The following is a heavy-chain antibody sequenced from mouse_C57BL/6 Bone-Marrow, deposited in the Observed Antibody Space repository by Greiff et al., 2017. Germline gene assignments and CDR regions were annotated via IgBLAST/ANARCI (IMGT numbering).Heavy chain of an antibody. Sequence: QVQLKESGAELARPGASVKLSCKASGYTFTSYGISWVKQRTGQGLEWIGEIYPRSGNPYYNEKFKGKATLTADKSSSTAYMELRSLTSEDSAVYFCARGEYGSSYPFAYWGQGTLVTVSA. CDR2: IYPRSGNP. CDR1: GYTFTSYG. D-gene: IGHD1-1*01. CDR3: ARGEYGSSYPFAY. V-gene: IGHV1-81*01. J-gene: IGHJ3*01.